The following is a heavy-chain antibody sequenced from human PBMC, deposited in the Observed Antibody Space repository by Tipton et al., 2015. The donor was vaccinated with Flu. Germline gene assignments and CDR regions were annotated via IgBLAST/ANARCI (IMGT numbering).Heavy chain of an antibody. Sequence: LVKPTQTLTLTCTLSGFSLSTSGVGVGWIRQPPGKALEWLGLINRDDDKRYSSSVKSRVTITKDTSKNQVVLTMTNMAPVDTAIYYCVHSVIKYYPDRSGLGPRETFDIWGQGTMLTVSS. V-gene: IGHV2-5*02. CDR3: VHSVIKYYPDRSGLGPRETFDI. D-gene: IGHD3-3*01. CDR2: INRDDDK. CDR1: GFSLSTSGVG. J-gene: IGHJ3*02.